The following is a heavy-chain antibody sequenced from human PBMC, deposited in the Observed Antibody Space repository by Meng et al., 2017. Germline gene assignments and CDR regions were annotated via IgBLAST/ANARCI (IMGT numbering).Heavy chain of an antibody. J-gene: IGHJ5*02. V-gene: IGHV1-69*08. CDR2: IIPILGIA. CDR1: GGTVSSYT. Sequence: QVQLGKPGAGVKKPGSLVKVAGKVSGGTVSSYTISWVRQDHGQGREWRGRIIPILGIANYAQKFQGRVTITADKSTSTAYMELSSLRSEDTAVYYCARDRGLEFDPWGQGTLVTVSS. CDR3: ARDRGLEFDP. D-gene: IGHD3-16*01.